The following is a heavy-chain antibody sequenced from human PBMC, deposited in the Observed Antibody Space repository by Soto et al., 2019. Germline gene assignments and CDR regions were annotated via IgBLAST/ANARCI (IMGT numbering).Heavy chain of an antibody. Sequence: SETLSLTCAVSGYSISSGYYWGWIRQPPGKGLEWIGSIYHSGSTYYNPSLKSRVTISVDTSKNQFSLELSSVTAADTAVYYCARVSAGFGPIWGQGTMVTVSS. CDR1: GYSISSGYY. J-gene: IGHJ3*02. V-gene: IGHV4-38-2*01. CDR2: IYHSGST. CDR3: ARVSAGFGPI. D-gene: IGHD3-10*01.